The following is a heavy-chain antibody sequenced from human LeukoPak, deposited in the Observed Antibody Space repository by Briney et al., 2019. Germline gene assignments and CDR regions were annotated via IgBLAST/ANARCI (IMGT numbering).Heavy chain of an antibody. CDR1: GYTFTTHD. D-gene: IGHD7-27*01. Sequence: ASVKVSCKASGYTFTTHDINWVRQATGQGLEWLGWMSPNSGATGYAQKFQGRVTMTSDSSISTAYMELSSLRSEDTAIYYCVRTPPNWGFDYWGQGTLVTVSS. J-gene: IGHJ4*02. CDR2: MSPNSGAT. V-gene: IGHV1-8*01. CDR3: VRTPPNWGFDY.